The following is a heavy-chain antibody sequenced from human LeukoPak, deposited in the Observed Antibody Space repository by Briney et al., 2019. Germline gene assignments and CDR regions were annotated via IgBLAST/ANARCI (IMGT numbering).Heavy chain of an antibody. D-gene: IGHD1-7*01. Sequence: SQTLSLTCAVSGDSLSTSSVAWNWIRQSPSRGLEWLGRTYYRSRWYNDYAVSAKSRISIRPDTSRNQFSLQLDSVTPEDTAVYYCARLDANFADFWGQGTLVTVSS. CDR1: GDSLSTSSVA. CDR3: ARLDANFADF. V-gene: IGHV6-1*01. J-gene: IGHJ4*02. CDR2: TYYRSRWYN.